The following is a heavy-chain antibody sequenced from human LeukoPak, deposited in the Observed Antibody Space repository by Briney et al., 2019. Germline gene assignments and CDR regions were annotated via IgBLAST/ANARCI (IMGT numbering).Heavy chain of an antibody. CDR2: ISSNGGST. CDR1: GFTFSSYA. D-gene: IGHD3-10*01. Sequence: GGSLRLSCAASGFTFSSYAMHWVRQAPGKGLEYVSAISSNGGSTYYANSVKGRFTISRDNSKNTLYLQMGSLRSEDTAVYYCARSITMVRGVPPTNSNWFDPWGQGTLVTVSS. J-gene: IGHJ5*02. V-gene: IGHV3-64*01. CDR3: ARSITMVRGVPPTNSNWFDP.